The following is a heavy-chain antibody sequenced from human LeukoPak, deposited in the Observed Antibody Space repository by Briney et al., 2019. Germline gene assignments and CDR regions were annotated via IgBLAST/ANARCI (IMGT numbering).Heavy chain of an antibody. J-gene: IGHJ4*02. CDR1: GFTFSSYS. CDR3: ARDLKMGVLAGTGY. CDR2: ISSSSSYI. Sequence: GGSLRLSCAASGFTFSSYSMNWVRQAPGKGLEWVSSISSSSSYIYYADSVKGRFTISRDNAKNSLYLQMNSLRAEDTAVYYCARDLKMGVLAGTGYWGQGTLVTVSS. V-gene: IGHV3-21*01. D-gene: IGHD6-19*01.